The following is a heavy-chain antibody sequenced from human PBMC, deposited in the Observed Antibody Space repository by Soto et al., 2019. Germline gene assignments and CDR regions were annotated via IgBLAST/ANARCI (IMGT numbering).Heavy chain of an antibody. Sequence: TLSLTCSVSGGSISTYYWSWIRQPPGKGLEWIGYMSYSGRTDYNFSLRSRVSISVDTSKNEFSLRLSSVTAADTAVYFCARSVAVPGAHIDYWGQGTQVTVSS. CDR2: MSYSGRT. V-gene: IGHV4-59*13. D-gene: IGHD6-19*01. CDR3: ARSVAVPGAHIDY. J-gene: IGHJ4*02. CDR1: GGSISTYY.